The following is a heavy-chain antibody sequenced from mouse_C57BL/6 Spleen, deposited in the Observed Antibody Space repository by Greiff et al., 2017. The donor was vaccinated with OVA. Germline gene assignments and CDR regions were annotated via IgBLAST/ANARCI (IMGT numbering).Heavy chain of an antibody. Sequence: QVQLQQSGPELVKPGASVKISCKASGYAFSSSWMNWVKQRPGKGLEWIGRIYPGDGDTNYNGKFKGKATLTADKSSSTAYMQLSSLTSEDSAVYFCAREITTVVAQYWYFDVWGTGTTVTVSS. CDR3: AREITTVVAQYWYFDV. V-gene: IGHV1-82*01. D-gene: IGHD1-1*01. CDR2: IYPGDGDT. CDR1: GYAFSSSW. J-gene: IGHJ1*03.